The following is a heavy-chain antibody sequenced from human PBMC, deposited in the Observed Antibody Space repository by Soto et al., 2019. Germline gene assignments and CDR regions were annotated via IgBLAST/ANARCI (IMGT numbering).Heavy chain of an antibody. CDR3: VRQGIGDLHGLVDV. J-gene: IGHJ6*02. CDR2: IYYTGST. V-gene: IGHV4-59*08. Sequence: QVQLQQSGPGLVKPSETLSLTCTVSSGPSSSHNWGWIRQPPGRGLEWIGYIYYTGSTSYNPSLKSRITIPADPSTTPISLTLSSVTAADTAVYYCVRQGIGDLHGLVDVWGQGTTVSVSS. D-gene: IGHD3-10*01. CDR1: SGPSSSHN.